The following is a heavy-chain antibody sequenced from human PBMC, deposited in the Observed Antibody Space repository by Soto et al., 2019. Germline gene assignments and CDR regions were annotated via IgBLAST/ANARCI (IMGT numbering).Heavy chain of an antibody. Sequence: XGTLSLTSRVSGASVSSNCAYWGGIGKPPGKGLEWIGSIFYSGTTHYNPSLRSRLSISVDTSKNVFSLKLSSLTAADTAIYYCETGAGWLRLDSRVWGQGTLVTVSS. J-gene: IGHJ4*02. V-gene: IGHV4-39*02. CDR2: IFYSGTT. D-gene: IGHD5-12*01. CDR3: ETGAGWLRLDSRV. CDR1: GASVSSNCAY.